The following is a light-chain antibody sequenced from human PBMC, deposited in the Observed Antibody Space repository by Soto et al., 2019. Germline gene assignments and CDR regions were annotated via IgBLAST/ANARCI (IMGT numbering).Light chain of an antibody. CDR2: WAS. J-gene: IGKJ3*01. V-gene: IGKV4-1*01. CDR1: QSVLYSSNNKNY. CDR3: QQYYSTPFT. Sequence: DIVMTQSPDSLAVSLGERATINCKSSQSVLYSSNNKNYLAWYQQKPGQPPKLLIYWASTPESGVPDRFSGSGSATDFTLTISSLPAEDVAVYYCQQYYSTPFTFGPGTKVDIK.